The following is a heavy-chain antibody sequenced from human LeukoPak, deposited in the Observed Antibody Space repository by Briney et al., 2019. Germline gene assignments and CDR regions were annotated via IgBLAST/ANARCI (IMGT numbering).Heavy chain of an antibody. CDR3: ATLDNSFDH. J-gene: IGHJ5*02. CDR1: GGSISSSSYY. CDR2: IYYSGST. Sequence: SETLSLTCTVSGGSISSSSYYWGWIRQPPGKGLEWIGSIYYSGSTYYNPSLKSRVTISEDTSKNQFSLKLSSVTAADTAVYFCATLDNSFDHWGQGTLVTVSS. V-gene: IGHV4-39*01. D-gene: IGHD2/OR15-2a*01.